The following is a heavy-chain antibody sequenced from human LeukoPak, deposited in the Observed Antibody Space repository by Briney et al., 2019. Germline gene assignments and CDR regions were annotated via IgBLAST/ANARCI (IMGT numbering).Heavy chain of an antibody. Sequence: TGGSLRLSCAASGFTFTSYAMTWVRQAPGKGLEWVSAISGSGGTTYYADSVKGRLTISRDNSKNTLYLQMNSLRAEDTAIYYCARRYYDSTGYYSLDYWGQGTLVTVSS. CDR1: GFTFTSYA. D-gene: IGHD3-22*01. CDR3: ARRYYDSTGYYSLDY. CDR2: ISGSGGTT. J-gene: IGHJ4*02. V-gene: IGHV3-23*01.